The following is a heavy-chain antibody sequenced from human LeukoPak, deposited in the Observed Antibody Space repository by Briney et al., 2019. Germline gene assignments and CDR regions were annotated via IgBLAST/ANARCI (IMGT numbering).Heavy chain of an antibody. V-gene: IGHV4-4*07. D-gene: IGHD6-6*01. J-gene: IGHJ4*01. CDR2: IYTSGST. CDR1: GGSISSYY. Sequence: SETLCLTCTVSGGSISSYYWSWIRQPAGKGLEWVGRIYTSGSTNYNPSLKSRVTMSVDRSKNQFSLNLTPVIAADTAVYSCATGYSSSSGTTFDHWGHGTLVTVSS. CDR3: ATGYSSSSGTTFDH.